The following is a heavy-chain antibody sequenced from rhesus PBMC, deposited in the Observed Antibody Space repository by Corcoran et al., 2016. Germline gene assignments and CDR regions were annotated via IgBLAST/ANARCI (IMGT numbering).Heavy chain of an antibody. CDR1: GGSISGYYH. V-gene: IGHV4-143*01. D-gene: IGHD2-39*02. Sequence: QVQLQESGPGLVKPSETLSLTCTVTGGSISGYYHWTWIRQSPRKGLEWIGALYGNSASTNYNPSLKSRVTISKDTSKDQFSLRLTSVTAADTAVYYCARQGYTDHLGGLDSWGQGVVVTVSS. J-gene: IGHJ6*01. CDR3: ARQGYTDHLGGLDS. CDR2: LYGNSAST.